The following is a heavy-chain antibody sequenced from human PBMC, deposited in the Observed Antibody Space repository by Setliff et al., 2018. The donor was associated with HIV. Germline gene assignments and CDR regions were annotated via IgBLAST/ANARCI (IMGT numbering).Heavy chain of an antibody. V-gene: IGHV3-23*01. CDR2: IEGGGGNT. CDR1: GFTFSTYA. CDR3: ARALPFRTFGGFDP. D-gene: IGHD3-10*01. Sequence: GGSLRLSCAASGFTFSTYAISWVRQAPGKGLEWVSAIEGGGGNTYYADSVRGRFTISRDNSKNTVYLHMNSLKAEDTAVYYCARALPFRTFGGFDPWGQGTLVTVSS. J-gene: IGHJ5*02.